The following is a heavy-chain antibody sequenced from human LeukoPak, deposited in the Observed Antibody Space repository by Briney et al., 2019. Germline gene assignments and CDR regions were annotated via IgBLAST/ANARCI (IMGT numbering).Heavy chain of an antibody. CDR1: GGSISSSSYY. J-gene: IGHJ4*02. V-gene: IGHV4-39*01. CDR3: ARHTEQQLPYFDY. CDR2: IYYSGST. D-gene: IGHD6-13*01. Sequence: PSETLSLTCTVSGGSISSSSYYWGWIRQPPGKGLEWIGSIYYSGSTYYNPSLKSRVTISVGTSKNQFSLKLSSVTAADTAVYYCARHTEQQLPYFDYWGQGTLVTVSS.